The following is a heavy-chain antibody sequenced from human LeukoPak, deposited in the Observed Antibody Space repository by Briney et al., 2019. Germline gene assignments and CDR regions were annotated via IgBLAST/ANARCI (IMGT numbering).Heavy chain of an antibody. J-gene: IGHJ4*02. CDR3: ARLIYCSSTSCHPTNFDY. CDR1: GYTFTSHD. Sequence: ASVKVSCKASGYTFTSHDINWVRQATGQGLEWMGWMNPNSGNTGYAQKFQGRVTMTRNTSISTAYMELSRLRSEDTAVYYCARLIYCSSTSCHPTNFDYWGQGTLVTVSS. D-gene: IGHD2-2*01. CDR2: MNPNSGNT. V-gene: IGHV1-8*01.